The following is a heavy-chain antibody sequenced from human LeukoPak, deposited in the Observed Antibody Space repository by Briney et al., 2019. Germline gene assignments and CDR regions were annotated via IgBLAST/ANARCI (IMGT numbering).Heavy chain of an antibody. CDR1: GFSLSTSGVG. V-gene: IGHV2-5*02. J-gene: IGHJ5*02. CDR3: AHYGVDEGEDNWFDP. CDR2: IYWDDDK. D-gene: IGHD4-17*01. Sequence: SGPTLVKPTQTLTLTCTFSGFSLSTSGVGVGWIRQPPGKALEWLTLIYWDDDKRYSPSLKSRLTITKDTSKNQVVLTMTNMDPVDTATYYCAHYGVDEGEDNWFDPWGQGTLVTVSS.